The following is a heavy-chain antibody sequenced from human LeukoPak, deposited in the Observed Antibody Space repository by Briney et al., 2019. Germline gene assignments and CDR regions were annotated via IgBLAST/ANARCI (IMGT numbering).Heavy chain of an antibody. D-gene: IGHD2-15*01. Sequence: SQTLSLTSTVPGASISGYYWSWVRQPAGKGLEWIGRIYTSGSTNYNPSLKSRVTMSVDTSKNQFSLKLSSVTAADTAVYYCARDLAVVVVAAPGHNWFDPWGQGTLVTVSS. CDR2: IYTSGST. J-gene: IGHJ5*02. V-gene: IGHV4-4*07. CDR1: GASISGYY. CDR3: ARDLAVVVVAAPGHNWFDP.